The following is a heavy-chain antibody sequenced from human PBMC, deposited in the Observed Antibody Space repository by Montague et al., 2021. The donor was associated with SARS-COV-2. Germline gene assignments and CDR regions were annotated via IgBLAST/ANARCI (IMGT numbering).Heavy chain of an antibody. V-gene: IGHV4-61*02. J-gene: IGHJ4*02. D-gene: IGHD3-16*01. Sequence: TLSLTCTVSGGSISSGCLYWSWIRQPAGKGLEWIGLIYPTGNTKYNPSLKSRVTISVDTSNNQFSLKLSSVTAADTAVYYCASVYAVTYYFDYWGRGTLVTVSS. CDR1: GGSISSGCLY. CDR2: IYPTGNT. CDR3: ASVYAVTYYFDY.